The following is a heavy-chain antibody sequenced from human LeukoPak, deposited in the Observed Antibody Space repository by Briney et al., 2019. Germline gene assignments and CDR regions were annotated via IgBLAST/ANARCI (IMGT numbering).Heavy chain of an antibody. CDR3: ARELGDGYILFYFDC. CDR1: GFTFDDYG. D-gene: IGHD5-24*01. J-gene: IGHJ4*02. Sequence: GGSLRLSCAASGFTFDDYGMSWVRHAPGKGLEWVSGINWNGGSTGYADSVKGRFTSSRDNAKNSLYLQMNSLRAEDTALYYCARELGDGYILFYFDCWGQGTLLTVSS. CDR2: INWNGGST. V-gene: IGHV3-20*04.